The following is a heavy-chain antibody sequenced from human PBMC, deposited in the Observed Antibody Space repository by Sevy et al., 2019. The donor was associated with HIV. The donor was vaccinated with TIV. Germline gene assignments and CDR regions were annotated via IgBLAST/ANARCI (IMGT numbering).Heavy chain of an antibody. CDR3: ARDFRYRSGSYPPSYYYYGMDV. CDR2: ISAYNGNT. CDR1: GYTFTSYG. V-gene: IGHV1-18*01. D-gene: IGHD3-10*01. J-gene: IGHJ6*02. Sequence: ASVKVSCKASGYTFTSYGISWVRQAPGQGLEWMGWISAYNGNTNYAQKLQGRVTMTTDTSTSTAYMELRSLRSDDTAVYYCARDFRYRSGSYPPSYYYYGMDVWGQGTTVTVSS.